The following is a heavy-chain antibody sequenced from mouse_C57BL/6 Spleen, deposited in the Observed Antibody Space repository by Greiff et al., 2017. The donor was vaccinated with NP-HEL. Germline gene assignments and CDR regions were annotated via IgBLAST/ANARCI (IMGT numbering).Heavy chain of an antibody. D-gene: IGHD1-1*01. V-gene: IGHV5-9-1*02. CDR2: ISSGGDYI. J-gene: IGHJ1*03. CDR3: TRVLYGSSYYFDV. Sequence: EVQRVESGEGLVKPGGSLKLSCAASGFTFSSYAMSWVRQTPEKRLEWVAYISSGGDYIYYADTVKGRFTISRDNARNTLYLQMSSLKSEDTAMYYCTRVLYGSSYYFDVWGTGTTVTVSS. CDR1: GFTFSSYA.